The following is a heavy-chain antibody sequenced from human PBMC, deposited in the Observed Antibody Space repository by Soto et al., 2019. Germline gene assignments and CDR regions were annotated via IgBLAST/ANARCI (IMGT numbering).Heavy chain of an antibody. Sequence: SQTLSLTCAITGDSVSSNSAGWSWVRQSPSRGLEWLGRTYYRSKWYYEYAVSVRGRITINPDTSKNQYSLQLNSVTPEDTAVYFCARGEQYSGRIFDHWGQGTLVT. CDR1: GDSVSSNSAG. J-gene: IGHJ4*01. CDR3: ARGEQYSGRIFDH. V-gene: IGHV6-1*01. CDR2: TYYRSKWYY. D-gene: IGHD1-26*01.